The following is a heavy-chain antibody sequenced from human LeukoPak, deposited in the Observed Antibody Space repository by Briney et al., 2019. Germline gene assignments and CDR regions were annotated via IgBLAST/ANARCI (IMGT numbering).Heavy chain of an antibody. Sequence: GGSLRVSSAASGFTFSSYSMNRVRQAPGKGLEWVSSISSSSSYIYYADSLKSRFTISRDNAKNSLYLQMNSLRAEDTAVYYCARGTLSRFDYWGQGTLVTVSS. CDR2: ISSSSSYI. V-gene: IGHV3-21*01. CDR1: GFTFSSYS. CDR3: ARGTLSRFDY. J-gene: IGHJ4*02.